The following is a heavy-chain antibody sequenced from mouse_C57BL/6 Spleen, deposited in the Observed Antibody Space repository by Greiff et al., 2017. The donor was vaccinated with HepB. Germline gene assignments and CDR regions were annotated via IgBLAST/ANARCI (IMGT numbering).Heavy chain of an antibody. Sequence: EVNVVESGGGLVQPGGSLKLSCAASGFTFSDYYMYWVRQTPEKRLEWVAYISNGGGSTYYPDTVKGRFTISRDNAKNTLYLQMSRLKSEDTAMYYCARRGTVGVFDYWGQGTTLTVSS. CDR3: ARRGTVGVFDY. V-gene: IGHV5-12*01. CDR1: GFTFSDYY. J-gene: IGHJ2*01. CDR2: ISNGGGST. D-gene: IGHD1-1*01.